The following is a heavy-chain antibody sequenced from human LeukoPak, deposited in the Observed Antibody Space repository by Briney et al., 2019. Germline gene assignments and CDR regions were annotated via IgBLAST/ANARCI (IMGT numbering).Heavy chain of an antibody. CDR3: ARDQIKGGYSYGGTFAY. J-gene: IGHJ4*02. Sequence: SVKVSFKASGGTFSSYTISWVRHAHGQGHELMGGIIPIFSTANYAQKFQGRVTITTDESTSTAYMELGSLRSEDTAVYYGARDQIKGGYSYGGTFAYWGQGTLVTVSS. D-gene: IGHD5-18*01. V-gene: IGHV1-69*05. CDR2: IIPIFSTA. CDR1: GGTFSSYT.